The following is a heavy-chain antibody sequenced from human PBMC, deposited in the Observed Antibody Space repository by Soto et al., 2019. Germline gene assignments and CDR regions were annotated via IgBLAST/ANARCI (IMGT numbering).Heavy chain of an antibody. CDR1: GCTFTGYY. D-gene: IGHD3-16*01. Sequence: QVHLVQSGAEVKKPGASVKVSCKASGCTFTGYYIHWVRQAPGQGLEWMGWTNPSNGGTNYAQKFQGRVTMTRDTSLSTAYMELTTLRSDDTAVFYCAREVGGGRQYYFDSWGLGTLVTVSS. V-gene: IGHV1-2*02. CDR3: AREVGGGRQYYFDS. CDR2: TNPSNGGT. J-gene: IGHJ4*02.